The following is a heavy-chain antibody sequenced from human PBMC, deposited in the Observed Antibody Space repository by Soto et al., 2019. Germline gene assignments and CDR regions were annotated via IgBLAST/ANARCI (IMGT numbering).Heavy chain of an antibody. CDR1: GGSIRNVY. Sequence: PSLTCTVSGGSIRNVYWSWIRQAPGKGLEWIGFIFHSGNAKYSPSLKSRVTISVDTSKNQFSLSLDSVTAADTAVYFCARAHAPTLPFDYWGQGTLVTVSS. V-gene: IGHV4-59*01. CDR3: ARAHAPTLPFDY. J-gene: IGHJ4*01. D-gene: IGHD2-15*01. CDR2: IFHSGNA.